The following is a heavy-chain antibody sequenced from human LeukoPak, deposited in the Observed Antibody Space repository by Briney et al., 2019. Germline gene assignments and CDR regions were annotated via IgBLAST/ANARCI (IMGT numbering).Heavy chain of an antibody. V-gene: IGHV3-30*18. Sequence: GRSLRLSCAASGFTFSSYGMHWVRQAPGKGLEWVAVISYDGSNKYYADSVKGRFTISRDNSKNTLYLQMNSLRAEDTAVYYCAEDPGTMVRGVIIGIDYWGQGTLVTVSS. D-gene: IGHD3-10*01. CDR3: AEDPGTMVRGVIIGIDY. J-gene: IGHJ4*02. CDR1: GFTFSSYG. CDR2: ISYDGSNK.